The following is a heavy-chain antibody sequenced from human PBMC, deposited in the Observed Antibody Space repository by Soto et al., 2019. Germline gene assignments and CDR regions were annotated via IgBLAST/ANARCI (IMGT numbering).Heavy chain of an antibody. D-gene: IGHD6-13*01. CDR2: IYYSGST. Sequence: TLSLTCTVSGGSISSGGYYWSWIRQHPGKGLEWIGYIYYSGSTYYNPSLKSRVTISVDTSKNQFSLKLSSVAAADTAVYYCARAKKGIAAAENWFDTWGPGTLVTVPQ. V-gene: IGHV4-31*03. J-gene: IGHJ5*02. CDR3: ARAKKGIAAAENWFDT. CDR1: GGSISSGGYY.